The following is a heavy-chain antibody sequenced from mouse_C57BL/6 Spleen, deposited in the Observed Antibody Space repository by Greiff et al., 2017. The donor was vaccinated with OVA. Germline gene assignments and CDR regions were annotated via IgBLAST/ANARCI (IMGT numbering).Heavy chain of an antibody. CDR1: GYTFTSYW. Sequence: QVQLQQPGAELVKPGASVKLSCKASGYTFTSYWMHWVKQRPGQGLEWIGMIHPNSGSTNYNEKFKSKATLTVDKSSSTAYMQLSSLTSEDSAVYYCAGYYDYDWYCDVWGTGTTVTVSS. V-gene: IGHV1-64*01. J-gene: IGHJ1*03. CDR3: AGYYDYDWYCDV. CDR2: IHPNSGST. D-gene: IGHD2-4*01.